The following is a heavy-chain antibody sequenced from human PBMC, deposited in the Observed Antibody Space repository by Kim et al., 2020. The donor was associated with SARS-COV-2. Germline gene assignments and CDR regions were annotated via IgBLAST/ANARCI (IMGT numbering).Heavy chain of an antibody. CDR2: ISSDGGDI. D-gene: IGHD3-22*01. Sequence: GGSLRLSCAASGFDFSTSWMNWVRQAPGKGLVWVSRISSDGGDITYADSVKGRFTISRDNAKNTLYLQMNGLRTEDTAVYYCAKVGDYDSSGFYAFFRPWGQGTRVTVSS. CDR3: AKVGDYDSSGFYAFFRP. J-gene: IGHJ5*02. CDR1: GFDFSTSW. V-gene: IGHV3-74*03.